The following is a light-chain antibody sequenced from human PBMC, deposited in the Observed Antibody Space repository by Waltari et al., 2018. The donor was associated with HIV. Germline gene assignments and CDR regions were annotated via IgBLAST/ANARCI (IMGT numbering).Light chain of an antibody. Sequence: QSLLPQPPSASGTPGQRVTISCSGSYSNIGSNTVNWHQQLPGSAPRALIYNNDQRPSGVPDRFSGSKSGTSASLAISGLQSEDQGDYYCASWDDKLDGCVFGGGTRLTVL. CDR3: ASWDDKLDGCV. CDR2: NND. V-gene: IGLV1-44*01. CDR1: YSNIGSNT. J-gene: IGLJ3*02.